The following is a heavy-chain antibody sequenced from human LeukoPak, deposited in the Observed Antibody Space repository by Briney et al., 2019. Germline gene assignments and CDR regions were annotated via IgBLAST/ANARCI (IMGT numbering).Heavy chain of an antibody. D-gene: IGHD4-11*01. J-gene: IGHJ4*02. V-gene: IGHV1-46*01. Sequence: ASVKVSCKASGYTFTSYYIHWVRQAPGQGLEWMGIINPSGGSTNYAQKFQGRVTMTRDTSTSTVYMELSSRRSEDSAVYYCARWTTTYLDYWGQGTLVTVSS. CDR2: INPSGGST. CDR3: ARWTTTYLDY. CDR1: GYTFTSYY.